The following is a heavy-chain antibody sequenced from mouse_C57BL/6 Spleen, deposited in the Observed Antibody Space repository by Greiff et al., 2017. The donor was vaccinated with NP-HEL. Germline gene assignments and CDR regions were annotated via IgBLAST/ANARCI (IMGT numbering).Heavy chain of an antibody. CDR3: ARSTTVVNFDV. D-gene: IGHD1-1*01. Sequence: QVQLQQPGAELVMPGASVKLSCKASGYTFTSYWMHWVKQRPGQGLEWIGEIDPSDSYTNYNQKFKGKSTLTVDKSTSTAYMQLSSLTSEDSAVYYCARSTTVVNFDVWGTGTTVTVSS. CDR1: GYTFTSYW. J-gene: IGHJ1*03. V-gene: IGHV1-69*01. CDR2: IDPSDSYT.